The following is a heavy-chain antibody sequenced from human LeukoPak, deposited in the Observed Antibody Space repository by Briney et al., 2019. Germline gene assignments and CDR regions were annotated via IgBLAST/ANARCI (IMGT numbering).Heavy chain of an antibody. CDR3: AKELSARGYYYYMDV. Sequence: PGGSLRLSCAASGFTFSSYGMHWVRQAPGKGLEWVAFIRYDRSNKYYADSVKGRFTISRDNSKNTLYLQMNSLRAEDTAVYYCAKELSARGYYYYMDVWGKGTAVTVSS. V-gene: IGHV3-30*02. CDR2: IRYDRSNK. J-gene: IGHJ6*03. D-gene: IGHD2-15*01. CDR1: GFTFSSYG.